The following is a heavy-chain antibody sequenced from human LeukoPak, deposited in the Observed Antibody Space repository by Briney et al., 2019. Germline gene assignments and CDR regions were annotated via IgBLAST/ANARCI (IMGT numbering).Heavy chain of an antibody. J-gene: IGHJ1*01. CDR1: GFTFSNAW. V-gene: IGHV3-15*01. Sequence: GGSLRLSCAASGFTFSNAWMSWVRQAPGKGREWVGRIKSKTDGGTTDYAAPVKVRFTISRDDSKNTLYLQMNSLKTEDKAVYYCTARYCRSTSCYGEYFQRWGQGTLVTVSS. CDR2: IKSKTDGGTT. D-gene: IGHD2-2*01. CDR3: TARYCRSTSCYGEYFQR.